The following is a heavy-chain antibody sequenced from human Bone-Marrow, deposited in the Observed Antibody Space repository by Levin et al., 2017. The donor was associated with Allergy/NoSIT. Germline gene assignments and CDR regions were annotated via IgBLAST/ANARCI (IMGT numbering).Heavy chain of an antibody. CDR2: TWYDGSYT. J-gene: IGHJ4*02. Sequence: GGSLRLSCAASGFTFSNYGMHWVRQAPGKGLEWVAFTWYDGSYTSYADSVKGRFTISRDNSKNTLYLDMNSLRAEDTAVYFCARTYYDSSGYSSPGPYWGQGALVTVSS. V-gene: IGHV3-33*01. CDR3: ARTYYDSSGYSSPGPY. CDR1: GFTFSNYG. D-gene: IGHD3-22*01.